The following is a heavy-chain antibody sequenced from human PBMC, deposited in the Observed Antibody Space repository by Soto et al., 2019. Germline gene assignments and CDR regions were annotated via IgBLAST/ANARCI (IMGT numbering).Heavy chain of an antibody. CDR1: GFTFSNAW. D-gene: IGHD1-26*01. CDR3: TKDPIEWELPHRDDY. J-gene: IGHJ4*02. CDR2: IKSKTDGGTT. Sequence: GGSLRLSCAASGFTFSNAWMNWVRQAPGKGLEWVGRIKSKTDGGTTDYAAPVKGRFTISRDDSKNTLYLQMNSLKTEDTAVYYFTKDPIEWELPHRDDYWGQGTLVNVSS. V-gene: IGHV3-15*07.